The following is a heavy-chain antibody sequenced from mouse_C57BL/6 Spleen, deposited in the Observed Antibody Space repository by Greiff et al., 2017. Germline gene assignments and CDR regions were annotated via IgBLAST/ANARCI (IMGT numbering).Heavy chain of an antibody. Sequence: VQLQQPGAELVKPGASVKLSCKASGYTFTSYWMHWVKQRPGQGLEWIGMIHPNSGSTNYNEKFKSKATLTVDKSSSTAYMQLSSLTSEDSAVYYCARGGNYYGSSYYAMDYWGQGTSVTVSS. V-gene: IGHV1-64*01. D-gene: IGHD1-1*01. CDR1: GYTFTSYW. CDR2: IHPNSGST. CDR3: ARGGNYYGSSYYAMDY. J-gene: IGHJ4*01.